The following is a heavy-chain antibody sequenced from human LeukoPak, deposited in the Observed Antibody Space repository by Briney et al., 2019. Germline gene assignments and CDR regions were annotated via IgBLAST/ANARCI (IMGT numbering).Heavy chain of an antibody. CDR2: IWYDGSNK. Sequence: PGRSLRLSCAASGFTFSSYGMHWVRQAPGKGLEWVAVIWYDGSNKYYADSVKGRFTISRDNSKNTLYLQMNSLRAEDTAVYYCAKDMNYYDSSPYWGQGTLVTVSS. CDR3: AKDMNYYDSSPY. V-gene: IGHV3-33*06. D-gene: IGHD3-22*01. CDR1: GFTFSSYG. J-gene: IGHJ4*02.